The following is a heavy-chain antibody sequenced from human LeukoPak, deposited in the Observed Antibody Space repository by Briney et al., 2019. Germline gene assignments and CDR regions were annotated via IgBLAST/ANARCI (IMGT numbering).Heavy chain of an antibody. J-gene: IGHJ4*02. CDR1: RFTLSSFA. V-gene: IGHV3-23*01. Sequence: PGGSLTLSCAPSRFTLSSFAMRWVRQAPGKGLEWVSAISGSGGRTNYADSVKGRFTISRDNSKNTLYLQMNSRRAEDTAVYYCAKVPVAVAGTDYWGQGTLVTVSS. CDR2: ISGSGGRT. D-gene: IGHD6-19*01. CDR3: AKVPVAVAGTDY.